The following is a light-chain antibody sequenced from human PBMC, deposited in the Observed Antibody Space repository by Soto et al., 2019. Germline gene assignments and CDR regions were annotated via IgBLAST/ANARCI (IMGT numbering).Light chain of an antibody. CDR3: QQYGNSRGT. CDR1: QSDSSSY. Sequence: EIVLTQSPGTLSLSPGERATLSCRASQSDSSSYLAWYQQKPGQAPRLLIYGASSRATGIPDRFSGSGSGTDFTLTISGLEPEDSAVYYCQQYGNSRGTFGQGTKVDIK. V-gene: IGKV3-20*01. J-gene: IGKJ1*01. CDR2: GAS.